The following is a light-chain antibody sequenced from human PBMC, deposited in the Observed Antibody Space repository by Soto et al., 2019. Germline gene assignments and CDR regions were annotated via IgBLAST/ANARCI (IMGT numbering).Light chain of an antibody. CDR3: ATWDDSLNGVV. J-gene: IGLJ2*01. Sequence: QSVLTQPPSASGTPGQRVTISCSGSSFNVGGNTVNWYQQVTGTAPKFLINSNNQRPSGVPDRFSGSKSGTSASLAISGLQSEDEAEYYCATWDDSLNGVVFGGGTKLTVL. V-gene: IGLV1-44*01. CDR2: SNN. CDR1: SFNVGGNT.